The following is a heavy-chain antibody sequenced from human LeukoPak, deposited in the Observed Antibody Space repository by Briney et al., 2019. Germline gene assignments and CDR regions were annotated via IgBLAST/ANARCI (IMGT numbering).Heavy chain of an antibody. CDR2: ISGSGGST. V-gene: IGHV3-23*01. CDR1: GFTFSSYA. CDR3: AKDPPHYETSGPYYFDY. Sequence: GGSLRLSCAASGFTFSSYAMSWVRQAPVKGLEWVSAISGSGGSTYYADSVRGRFTVSRDNSNSTLYLQMNSLRAEDTAVYFCAKDPPHYETSGPYYFDYWGQGTLVTVSS. D-gene: IGHD3-22*01. J-gene: IGHJ4*02.